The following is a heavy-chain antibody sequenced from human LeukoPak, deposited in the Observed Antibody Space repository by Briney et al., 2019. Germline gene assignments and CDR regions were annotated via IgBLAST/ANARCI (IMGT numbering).Heavy chain of an antibody. CDR3: ARVIGGDNPDY. J-gene: IGHJ4*02. Sequence: SGGSLRLSCAASGFTFSSYSMNWVRQAPGKGLEWVSLIRGNGGNTYYADSVKGRFTISRDNSKNTLYLQMNSLRAEDTAVYYCARVIGGDNPDYWGQGTLVTVSS. CDR1: GFTFSSYS. D-gene: IGHD2-21*01. V-gene: IGHV3-23*01. CDR2: IRGNGGNT.